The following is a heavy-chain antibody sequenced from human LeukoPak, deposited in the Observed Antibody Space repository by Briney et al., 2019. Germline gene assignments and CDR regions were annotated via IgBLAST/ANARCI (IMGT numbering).Heavy chain of an antibody. CDR3: ARHSEQLVLNYFDY. V-gene: IGHV4-39*01. D-gene: IGHD6-13*01. J-gene: IGHJ4*02. Sequence: GSLRLSCAASGFTVSSNYMSWIRQPPGKGLEWIGSIYYSGSTYYNPSLKSRVTISVDTSKNQFSLKLSSVTAADTAVYYCARHSEQLVLNYFDYWGQGTLVTVSS. CDR2: IYYSGST. CDR1: GFTVSSNY.